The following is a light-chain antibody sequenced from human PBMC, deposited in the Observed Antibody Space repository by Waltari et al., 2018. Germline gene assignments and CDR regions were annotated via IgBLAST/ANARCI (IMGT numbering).Light chain of an antibody. J-gene: IGKJ3*01. V-gene: IGKV1-39*01. CDR2: AAS. CDR1: QSFSSY. Sequence: DIQMTQSPSSLSASVGDRVTITGRASQSFSSYLNWYQQKPGKDPKRLIYAASSLKSGVPSRFSGSGSGTDFTLTISSLQPEDFATYYCQQSYSTPLFTFGPGTKVDIK. CDR3: QQSYSTPLFT.